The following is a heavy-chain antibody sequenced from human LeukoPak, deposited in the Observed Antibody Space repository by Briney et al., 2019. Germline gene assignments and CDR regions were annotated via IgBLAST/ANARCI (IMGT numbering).Heavy chain of an antibody. CDR1: GYRFTDYW. CDR3: ARHRYSGSDTQGFDY. D-gene: IGHD5-12*01. J-gene: IGHJ4*02. V-gene: IGHV5-51*01. Sequence: GESLKISCKGSGYRFTDYWIAWVRQMPGKGLEWMGIVYPSNSETRYSPSSQGQVTISADKSISTGYLQWSSLKASDTAMYFCARHRYSGSDTQGFDYWGQGTLVTVSS. CDR2: VYPSNSET.